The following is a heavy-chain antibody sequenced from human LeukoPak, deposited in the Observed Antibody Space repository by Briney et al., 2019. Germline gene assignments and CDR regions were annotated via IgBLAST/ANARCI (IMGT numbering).Heavy chain of an antibody. V-gene: IGHV1-8*03. J-gene: IGHJ4*02. CDR2: MNPNSGNT. CDR1: GYTFTSYD. Sequence: ASVKVSCKASGYTFTSYDINWVRQATGQGLEWMGWMNPNSGNTGYAQKFQGRVTITRNTSISTAYMELSSLRSEDTAVYYCARGNPNYVWGSYRNWACDYWGQGTLVTVSS. D-gene: IGHD3-16*02. CDR3: ARGNPNYVWGSYRNWACDY.